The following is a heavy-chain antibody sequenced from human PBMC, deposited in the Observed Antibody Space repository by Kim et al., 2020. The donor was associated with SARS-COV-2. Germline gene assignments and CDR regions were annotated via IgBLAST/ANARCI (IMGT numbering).Heavy chain of an antibody. J-gene: IGHJ4*02. V-gene: IGHV1-46*01. CDR3: ARGANNWNYVDYFDY. Sequence: KFQGRVTMTRDTSTSTVYMELSSLRSEDTAVYYCARGANNWNYVDYFDYWGQGTLVTVSS. D-gene: IGHD1-7*01.